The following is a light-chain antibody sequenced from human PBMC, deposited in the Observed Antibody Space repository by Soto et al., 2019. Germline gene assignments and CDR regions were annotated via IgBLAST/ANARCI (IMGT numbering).Light chain of an antibody. J-gene: IGKJ2*01. V-gene: IGKV3-15*01. Sequence: EIVMTQSPATLSVSPGERATLSCRASQSVSSDLAWYHQKPGQAPRLLIYGASTRATGIPARFSGSGSGTEFTLTISSLQSEDFAVYYCQQYNNWPRTFGQGTRWISN. CDR3: QQYNNWPRT. CDR1: QSVSSD. CDR2: GAS.